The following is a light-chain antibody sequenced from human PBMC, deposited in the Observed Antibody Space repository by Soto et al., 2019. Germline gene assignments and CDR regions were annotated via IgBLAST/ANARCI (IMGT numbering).Light chain of an antibody. CDR2: GAS. Sequence: EILLTQSPNTLSLSPGERATLSCRASQSVSSSYLAWYQQKPGQAPRLLIYGASNRATGIPGRFSGSGSGTDFTLTISSLEPEDFAVYYCQQRMESFGQGTRLEIK. CDR3: QQRMES. J-gene: IGKJ5*01. V-gene: IGKV3D-20*02. CDR1: QSVSSSY.